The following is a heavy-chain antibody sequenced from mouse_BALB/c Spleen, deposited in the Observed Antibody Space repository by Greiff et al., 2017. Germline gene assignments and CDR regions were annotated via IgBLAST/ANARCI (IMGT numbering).Heavy chain of an antibody. CDR3: ASDDELGAMDY. CDR2: INPSSGYT. D-gene: IGHD4-1*01. V-gene: IGHV1-4*02. J-gene: IGHJ4*01. CDR1: GYTFTSYT. Sequence: VQLQQSAAELARPGASVKMSCKASGYTFTSYTMHWVKQRPGQGLEWIGYINPSSGYTEYTQKFKDKTTLTADKSSSTAYMQLSSLTSEDSAVYYCASDDELGAMDYWGQGTSVTVSS.